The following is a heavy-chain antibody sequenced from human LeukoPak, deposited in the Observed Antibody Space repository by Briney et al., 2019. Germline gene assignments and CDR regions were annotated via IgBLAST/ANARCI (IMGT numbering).Heavy chain of an antibody. CDR3: ATIPYSSSSVFSDY. D-gene: IGHD6-6*01. CDR2: IYPGDSDT. V-gene: IGHV5-51*01. CDR1: GYSFTSYW. J-gene: IGHJ4*02. Sequence: GESLKISCKGSGYSFTSYWIGWVRQMRGKGLEWMGIIYPGDSDTRYSPSFQGQVTISADKSITTAYLQWSSLQASDTAMYYCATIPYSSSSVFSDYWGQGTLVTVSS.